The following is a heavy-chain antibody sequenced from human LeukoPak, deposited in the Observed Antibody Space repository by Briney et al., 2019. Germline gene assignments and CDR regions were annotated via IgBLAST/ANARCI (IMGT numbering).Heavy chain of an antibody. J-gene: IGHJ4*02. CDR1: GFTFSSYC. CDR2: ISSSGSYI. V-gene: IGHV3-21*01. Sequence: PGGSLRLSCAASGFTFSSYCMSWVRQAPGKGLEWVSSISSSGSYIYYADSMKGRFTISRDNAKNSLYLQMNSLRAGDTAVYYCARSLYGGNSGEDYWGQGTLVTVSS. D-gene: IGHD4-23*01. CDR3: ARSLYGGNSGEDY.